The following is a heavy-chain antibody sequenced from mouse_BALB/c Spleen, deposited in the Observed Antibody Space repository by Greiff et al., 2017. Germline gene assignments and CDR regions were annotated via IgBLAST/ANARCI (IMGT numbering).Heavy chain of an antibody. CDR3: TREDYGSSYDWYFDV. Sequence: EVQLQQSGTVLARPGASVKMSCKASGYTFTSYWMHWVKQRPGQGLEWIGAIYPGNSDTSYNQKFKGKAKLTAVTSTSTAYMELSSLTNEDSAVYYCTREDYGSSYDWYFDVWGAGTTVTVSS. J-gene: IGHJ1*01. V-gene: IGHV1-5*01. CDR1: GYTFTSYW. D-gene: IGHD1-1*01. CDR2: IYPGNSDT.